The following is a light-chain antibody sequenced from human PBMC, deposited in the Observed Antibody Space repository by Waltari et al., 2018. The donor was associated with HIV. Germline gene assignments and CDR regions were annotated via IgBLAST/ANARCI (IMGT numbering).Light chain of an antibody. V-gene: IGKV1-27*01. J-gene: IGKJ4*01. CDR1: QGVRQY. CDR2: GAT. Sequence: DIQMTQSPSSLSASVGDRVTITCRASQGVRQYVAWYHQRPGEPAKVVISGATILQAGVEPRFSASGSGTDFSLTISSLRAEDLGIYYCQTYNGPPFAFGGGTKV. CDR3: QTYNGPPFA.